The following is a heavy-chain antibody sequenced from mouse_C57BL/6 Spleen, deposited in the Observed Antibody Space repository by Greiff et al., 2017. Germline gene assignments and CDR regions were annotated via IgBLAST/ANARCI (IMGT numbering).Heavy chain of an antibody. J-gene: IGHJ4*01. Sequence: VQLQQPGAELVRPGTSVKLSCKASGYTFTSYWMHWVKQRPGQGLEWIGVIDPSDSYTNYNQKFKGKATLTVDTSSSTAYRQLSSLTAEDSAVYYCARGSSGWGAMDYWGQGTSVTVSS. D-gene: IGHD3-2*02. CDR3: ARGSSGWGAMDY. CDR2: IDPSDSYT. CDR1: GYTFTSYW. V-gene: IGHV1-59*01.